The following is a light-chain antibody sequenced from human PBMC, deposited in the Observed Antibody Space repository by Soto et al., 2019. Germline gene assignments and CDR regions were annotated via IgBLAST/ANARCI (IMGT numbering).Light chain of an antibody. CDR3: QQRSIWPLT. CDR2: GAS. V-gene: IGKV3D-20*02. J-gene: IGKJ5*01. Sequence: EIVLTQSPGTLSLSPGERATLSCRASQSVSSSFLAWYQQKVGQAPRLLIYGASSRATGIPDRFSGSGSGTDFTLTISSLEPEDFAVYYCQQRSIWPLTFGQGTRLEI. CDR1: QSVSSSF.